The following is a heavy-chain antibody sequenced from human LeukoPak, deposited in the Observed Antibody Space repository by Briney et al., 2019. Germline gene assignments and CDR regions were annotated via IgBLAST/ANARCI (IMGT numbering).Heavy chain of an antibody. J-gene: IGHJ6*03. CDR1: GGSISSYY. CDR3: ARDGGSLGDYYYYMDV. V-gene: IGHV4-59*01. CDR2: IYYSGST. Sequence: SETLSLTCTVSGGSISSYYWSWIRQPPGKGLERIGYIYYSGSTNYNPSLKSRVTISVDTSKNQFSLKLSSVTAADTAVYYCARDGGSLGDYYYYMDVWGKGTTVTVSS. D-gene: IGHD1-26*01.